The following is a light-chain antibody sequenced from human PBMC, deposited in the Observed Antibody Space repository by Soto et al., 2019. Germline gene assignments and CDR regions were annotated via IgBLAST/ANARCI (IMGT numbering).Light chain of an antibody. Sequence: SYELTQPPSVSVAPGQTARITCGGNRIGSKSVQWYEQKAGQAPVLVDYDDSDRPSGIPGRFSGSKSGNTATLTISDVGAGDDADYYCQVWDSSSDHYVFGTGTKVTVL. CDR3: QVWDSSSDHYV. CDR2: DDS. V-gene: IGLV3-21*02. J-gene: IGLJ1*01. CDR1: RIGSKS.